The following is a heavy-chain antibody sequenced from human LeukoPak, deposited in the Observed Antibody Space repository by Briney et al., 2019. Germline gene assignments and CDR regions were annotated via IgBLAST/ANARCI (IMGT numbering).Heavy chain of an antibody. CDR2: IYSSGST. J-gene: IGHJ4*02. CDR1: GGSFSGYY. D-gene: IGHD4-17*01. CDR3: ARPTSYGDYFYFDY. Sequence: SETLSLTCAVYGGSFSGYYWSWIRQPPGKGLEWIGRIYSSGSTNYNPSLESRVTMLVDTSKNQLSLKLSSVTAADTAVYYCARPTSYGDYFYFDYWGQGTLVTVSS. V-gene: IGHV4-59*10.